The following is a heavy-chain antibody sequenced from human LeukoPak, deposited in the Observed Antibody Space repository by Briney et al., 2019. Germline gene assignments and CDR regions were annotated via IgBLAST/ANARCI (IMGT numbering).Heavy chain of an antibody. D-gene: IGHD5-24*01. J-gene: IGHJ5*02. Sequence: PGGSLRLSCAASGFSFSSYVMHRVRQAPGKGLEWVAVISYDGSNKYYADSVKGRFTISRDNSKNTLYLQMNSLRAEDTAMYYSARGSMSTITYDWFDPWGQGTLVTVSS. CDR1: GFSFSSYV. V-gene: IGHV3-30*01. CDR3: ARGSMSTITYDWFDP. CDR2: ISYDGSNK.